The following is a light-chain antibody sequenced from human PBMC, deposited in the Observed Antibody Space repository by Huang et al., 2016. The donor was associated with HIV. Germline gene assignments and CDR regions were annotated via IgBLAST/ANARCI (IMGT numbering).Light chain of an antibody. V-gene: IGKV3-15*01. CDR1: QSVSSN. J-gene: IGKJ2*01. CDR3: QQYSDGYT. CDR2: DTS. Sequence: ETVMTQSPVTLSVSPGARATLSCRASQSVSSNLAWYQQRHGQAPRLLIYDTSTRATGIPARFSGSGAGTEFTLTISGLQSEDFAVYYCQQYSDGYTFGQGTKVDVK.